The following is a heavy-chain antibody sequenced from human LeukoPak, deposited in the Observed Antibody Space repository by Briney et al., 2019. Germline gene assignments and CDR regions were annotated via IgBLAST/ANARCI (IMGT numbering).Heavy chain of an antibody. Sequence: GGSLRLSCAASGFTFRLFDMNWVRQAPGQGLEWVSYISSSSNLIYYADSVRGRFTVSRDNAGNSLSLQMNSLRAEDTALYYCVAAGDRGNYWGQGTLVTVSS. CDR3: VAAGDRGNY. D-gene: IGHD6-13*01. J-gene: IGHJ4*02. CDR2: ISSSSNLI. V-gene: IGHV3-48*04. CDR1: GFTFRLFD.